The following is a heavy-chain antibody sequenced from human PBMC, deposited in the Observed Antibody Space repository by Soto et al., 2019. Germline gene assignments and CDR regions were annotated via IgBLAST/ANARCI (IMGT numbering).Heavy chain of an antibody. CDR2: IYPGDSDT. V-gene: IGHV5-51*01. D-gene: IGHD3-9*01. Sequence: PVEPLKISSKGSGYTFTSYWICCFRQMPGKGLEWMGIIYPGDSDTRYSPSFQGQVTISADKSISTAYLQWSSLKASDTAMYYCARQTYSDYNWFDPWGQGTLVTVS. CDR3: ARQTYSDYNWFDP. J-gene: IGHJ5*02. CDR1: GYTFTSYW.